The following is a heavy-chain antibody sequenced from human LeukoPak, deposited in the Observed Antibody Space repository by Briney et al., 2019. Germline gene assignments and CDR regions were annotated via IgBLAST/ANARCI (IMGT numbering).Heavy chain of an antibody. CDR3: ARAWGTFYYYMDV. V-gene: IGHV4-61*02. D-gene: IGHD2/OR15-2a*01. CDR1: GGSISSGSYY. J-gene: IGHJ6*03. Sequence: SQTLSLTCTVSGGSISSGSYYWSWIRQPAGKGLEWIGRIYTSGSTNYNPSLKSRVTMSVDTSKNQFSLKLSSVTAADTAVYYCARAWGTFYYYMDVWGKGTTVTVSS. CDR2: IYTSGST.